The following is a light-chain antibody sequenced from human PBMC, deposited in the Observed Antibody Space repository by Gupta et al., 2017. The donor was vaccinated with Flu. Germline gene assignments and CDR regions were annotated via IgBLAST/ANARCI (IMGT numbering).Light chain of an antibody. Sequence: EIVMTQSPATLSVSPGESATLSCSASQSVSSYLNWYQQKPGQAPRLLIYGASTRATGIPARFSGSGSGTEFTLTISSLQSEDFAVYYCQQYYNWPRTFGQGTKVEIK. J-gene: IGKJ1*01. CDR1: QSVSSY. CDR2: GAS. V-gene: IGKV3-15*01. CDR3: QQYYNWPRT.